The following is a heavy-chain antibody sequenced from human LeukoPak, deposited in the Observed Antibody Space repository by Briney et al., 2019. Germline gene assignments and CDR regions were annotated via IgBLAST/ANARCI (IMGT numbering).Heavy chain of an antibody. CDR2: VYSGSST. D-gene: IGHD3-10*01. CDR3: ARDLSGVLDY. J-gene: IGHJ4*02. CDR1: GFTVSSNY. Sequence: PGGSLRLSCAASGFTVSSNYMSWVRQAPGKGLEWVSIVYSGSSTYNADSVKGRFTISRDNSKSTLYLQMNSLRAEDTAVYYCARDLSGVLDYWGQGTLVTVSS. V-gene: IGHV3-53*01.